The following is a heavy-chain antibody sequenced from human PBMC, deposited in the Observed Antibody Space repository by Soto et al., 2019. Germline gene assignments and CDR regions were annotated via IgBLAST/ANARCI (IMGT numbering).Heavy chain of an antibody. CDR2: SRNKANSYTT. CDR3: ACKSPQPGPIKY. D-gene: IGHD6-13*01. V-gene: IGHV3-72*01. J-gene: IGHJ4*02. Sequence: EVQLVESGGGLVQPGGSPRLSCAASGFVFSDRYMDWVRQAPGKGLEWVGRSRNKANSYTTEYAASVKGRFAISRDDSKNSLYLQMDSLKTEDTAVYYCACKSPQPGPIKYWGQGTLVTVSS. CDR1: GFVFSDRY.